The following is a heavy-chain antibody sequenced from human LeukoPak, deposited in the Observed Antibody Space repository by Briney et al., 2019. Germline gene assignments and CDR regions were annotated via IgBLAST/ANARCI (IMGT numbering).Heavy chain of an antibody. V-gene: IGHV4-4*02. Sequence: GSLRLSCAASGFTFSSYGMSWVREAPGRGLEWIGEIHHTGSTNYNPSLKSRVTISVDKSKNQFSLNFNSMSAADSAVYYCAANGYYTIEYWGQGTLITVSS. CDR1: GFTFSSYGM. J-gene: IGHJ4*02. CDR3: AANGYYTIEY. CDR2: IHHTGST. D-gene: IGHD1-26*01.